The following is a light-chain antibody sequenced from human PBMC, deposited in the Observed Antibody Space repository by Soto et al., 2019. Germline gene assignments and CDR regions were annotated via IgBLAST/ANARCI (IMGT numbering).Light chain of an antibody. Sequence: SVLTQPPSASGSPGQSVTISCTGTSSDVGGYKYVSWYQQHPGKAPKLMIYEVNKRPSGVPDRFSGSKSGNTASLTVSGLQAEDEADYYCLSYTASSTFVFGTGTKVTVL. J-gene: IGLJ1*01. CDR2: EVN. V-gene: IGLV2-8*01. CDR1: SSDVGGYKY. CDR3: LSYTASSTFV.